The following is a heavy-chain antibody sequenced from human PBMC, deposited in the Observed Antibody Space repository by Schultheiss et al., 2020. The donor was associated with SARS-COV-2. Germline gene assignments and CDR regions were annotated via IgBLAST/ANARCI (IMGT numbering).Heavy chain of an antibody. J-gene: IGHJ4*02. CDR3: ARNSGSYSGY. CDR1: GFTFSSYS. CDR2: ISSSSSYI. V-gene: IGHV3-21*01. Sequence: GESLKISCAASGFTFSSYSMNWVRQAPGKGLEWVSSISSSSSYIYYADSVKGRFTISRDNAKNSLYLQMNSLRAEDTAVYYCARNSGSYSGYWGQGTLVTVSS. D-gene: IGHD1-26*01.